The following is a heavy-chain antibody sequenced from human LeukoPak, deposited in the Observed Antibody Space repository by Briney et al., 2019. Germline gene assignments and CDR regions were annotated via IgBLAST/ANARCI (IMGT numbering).Heavy chain of an antibody. CDR2: IGPYNGNT. J-gene: IGHJ4*02. Sequence: EASVKVSCKASGYTFTNYGVTWVRQAPGQGLEWMGWIGPYNGNTNYAQKLQGRVTVTIDTSTGTAYMELRRLTSDDTAVYYCARDSLIGSYVPAATDYWGQGTLVTVSS. D-gene: IGHD2-2*01. V-gene: IGHV1-18*01. CDR1: GYTFTNYG. CDR3: ARDSLIGSYVPAATDY.